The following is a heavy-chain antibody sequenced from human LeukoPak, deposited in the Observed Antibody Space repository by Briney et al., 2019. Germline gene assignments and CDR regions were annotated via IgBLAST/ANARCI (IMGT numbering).Heavy chain of an antibody. CDR2: ISASDESP. V-gene: IGHV3-23*01. CDR1: GFTFGFYA. CDR3: EKGRRDDSAYSDFDY. Sequence: GGSLRLSCAASGFTFGFYAMSWVRQPPGKGLEWVSTISASDESPFYAGSVKGRFTISRDNSKSTVYLQMSSLRAEDTALYHCEKGRRDDSAYSDFDYWGQGVLVTVSS. D-gene: IGHD3-22*01. J-gene: IGHJ4*02.